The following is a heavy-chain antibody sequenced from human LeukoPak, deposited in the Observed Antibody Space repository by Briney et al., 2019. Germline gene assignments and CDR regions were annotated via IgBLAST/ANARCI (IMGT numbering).Heavy chain of an antibody. CDR1: GGSISSYY. D-gene: IGHD4-23*01. V-gene: IGHV4-59*01. Sequence: PSETLSLTCTVSGGSISSYYWSWIRQPPGKGLEWIGYIYYSGSTNYNPSLKSRVTISVDTSKNQFSLKLSSVTAADTAVYYCARGWVDHGGNLLFDYWGQGTLVTVSS. CDR2: IYYSGST. CDR3: ARGWVDHGGNLLFDY. J-gene: IGHJ4*02.